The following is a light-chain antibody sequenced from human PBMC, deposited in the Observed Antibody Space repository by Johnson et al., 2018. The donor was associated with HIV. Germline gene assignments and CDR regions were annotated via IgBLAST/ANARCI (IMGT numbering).Light chain of an antibody. CDR3: GRWDDSLSAVYV. V-gene: IGLV1-51*01. Sequence: QSVLTQPPSVSAAPGQKVTISCSGSSSNIGSNYVSWYQHLPGTAPKLLIYDNNKRPSGIPDRFSGSKSGTSATLGITGLQTGDEADYYCGRWDDSLSAVYVFGTGTKVTVL. CDR1: SSNIGSNY. CDR2: DNN. J-gene: IGLJ1*01.